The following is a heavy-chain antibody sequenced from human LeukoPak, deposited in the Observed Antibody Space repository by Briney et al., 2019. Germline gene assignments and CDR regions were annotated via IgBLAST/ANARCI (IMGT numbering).Heavy chain of an antibody. CDR3: AVGIVPAAHLDH. J-gene: IGHJ4*02. D-gene: IGHD2-2*01. CDR1: GDTFTSDA. CDR2: IIHIFDSP. Sequence: SVKVSCKTSGDTFTSDAISWVRQAPGQGLEWMGGIIHIFDSPNYAQKFQDRLTITTDESTTTAYMELSSLTSDDTAIYYCAVGIVPAAHLDHWGQGTLVTVSS. V-gene: IGHV1-69*05.